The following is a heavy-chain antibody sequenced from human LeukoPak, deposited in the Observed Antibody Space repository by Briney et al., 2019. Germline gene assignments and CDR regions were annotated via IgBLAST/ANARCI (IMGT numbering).Heavy chain of an antibody. CDR3: ARVRSHGSGPEDFDS. Sequence: SETLSLTCTVSGGSISSYYWSWIRQPPGKGLEWIEYIYYSGNTKYTPSLKSRVTISVDTSKNQFSLKLSSVTAADTAVYYCARVRSHGSGPEDFDSWGQGTLVTVSS. CDR1: GGSISSYY. J-gene: IGHJ4*02. D-gene: IGHD3-10*01. CDR2: IYYSGNT. V-gene: IGHV4-59*01.